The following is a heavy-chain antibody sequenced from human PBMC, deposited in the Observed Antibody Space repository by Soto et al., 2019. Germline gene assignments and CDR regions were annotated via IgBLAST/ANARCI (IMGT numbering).Heavy chain of an antibody. Sequence: QVQLVESGGGVVQPGRSLRLSCAASGFIFNEYGMHWVRQAPGKGLEWVAVIWYDGSNKYYADSVRGRFTFSRDNSRNAMALQMNSLRVDDTAMNYCARSGCSGSNCSLNQRSSDLWGQGTLVTVSS. J-gene: IGHJ4*02. CDR1: GFIFNEYG. CDR2: IWYDGSNK. CDR3: ARSGCSGSNCSLNQRSSDL. V-gene: IGHV3-33*01. D-gene: IGHD2-15*01.